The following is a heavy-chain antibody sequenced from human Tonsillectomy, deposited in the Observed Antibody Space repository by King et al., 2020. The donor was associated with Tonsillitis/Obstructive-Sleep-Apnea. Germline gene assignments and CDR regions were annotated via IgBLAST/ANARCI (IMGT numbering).Heavy chain of an antibody. CDR1: GFTFSDHY. Sequence: VQLVESGGGLVQPGGSLRLSCAAFGFTFSDHYMDGVRQAPGKGLEWVGRTGNRANSYTTEYAASVKGRFTISRDDSKNSLFLQMNSLKTEDTAVYYCAKELNKTNYYFDYLDVWGKGTTVTVSS. D-gene: IGHD1-1*01. CDR3: AKELNKTNYYFDYLDV. J-gene: IGHJ6*03. CDR2: TGNRANSYTT. V-gene: IGHV3-72*01.